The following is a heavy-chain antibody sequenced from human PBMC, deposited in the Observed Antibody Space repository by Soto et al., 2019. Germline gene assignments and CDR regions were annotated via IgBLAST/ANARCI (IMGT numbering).Heavy chain of an antibody. Sequence: GASVKVSCKASGDTFTNYAMHWVRQAPGQRLEWMGWINAGQGNTRYSQKFQGRVTITRDTSASTAYMELSSLRSEDTAVYYCATTCDSGTYYSPACSEYFQHWGQGTLVTVSS. CDR3: ATTCDSGTYYSPACSEYFQH. D-gene: IGHD3-22*01. V-gene: IGHV1-3*01. CDR2: INAGQGNT. CDR1: GDTFTNYA. J-gene: IGHJ1*01.